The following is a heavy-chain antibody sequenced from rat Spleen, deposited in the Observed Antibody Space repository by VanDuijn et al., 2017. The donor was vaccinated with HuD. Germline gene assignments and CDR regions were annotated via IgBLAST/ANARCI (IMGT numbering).Heavy chain of an antibody. D-gene: IGHD1-9*01. CDR2: ISSDGRRN. V-gene: IGHV5-29*01. J-gene: IGHJ2*01. CDR3: ARRHYGYTDYFDY. CDR1: GFTFSSFP. Sequence: EVQLVESGGGLVQPGRSLKLSCAASGFTFSSFPMAWVRQAPTKGLEWVATISSDGRRNYYRDSVKGRFTISRDNAKNTQYLQMDSLRSEDTATYYCARRHYGYTDYFDYWGQGVMVTVSS.